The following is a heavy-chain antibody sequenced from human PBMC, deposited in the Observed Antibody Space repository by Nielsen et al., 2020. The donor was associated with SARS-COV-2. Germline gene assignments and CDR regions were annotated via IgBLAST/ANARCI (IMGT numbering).Heavy chain of an antibody. V-gene: IGHV4-61*02. J-gene: IGHJ4*02. CDR1: GGSISSGSYY. CDR2: IYTSGST. CDR3: AREGWGSSGWYPYYFDY. D-gene: IGHD6-19*01. Sequence: SETLSLTCTVFGGSISSGSYYWSWIRQPAGKGLEWIGRIYTSGSTNYNPSLKSRVTISVDTSKNQFSLKLSSVTAADTAVYYCAREGWGSSGWYPYYFDYWGQGTLVTVSS.